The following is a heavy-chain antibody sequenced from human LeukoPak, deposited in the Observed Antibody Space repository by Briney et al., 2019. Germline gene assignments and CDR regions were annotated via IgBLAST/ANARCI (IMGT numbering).Heavy chain of an antibody. CDR1: GGSFSGYY. CDR2: INHSGST. CDR3: ARGSRAAVAGTVGY. J-gene: IGHJ4*02. V-gene: IGHV4-34*01. Sequence: SETLSLTCAVYGGSFSGYYWSWIRQPPGKGLEWIGEINHSGSTNYNPSLKSRVTISVDTSKNQFSLKLSSVTAADTAVYYCARGSRAAVAGTVGYWGQGTLVTVSS. D-gene: IGHD6-19*01.